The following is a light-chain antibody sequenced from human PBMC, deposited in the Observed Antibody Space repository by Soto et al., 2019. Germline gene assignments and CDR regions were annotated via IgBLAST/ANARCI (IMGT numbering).Light chain of an antibody. CDR2: RNN. CDR1: RSNIESNY. Sequence: QSVLTQPPSASGTPGQRVTISCSAARSNIESNYIYWYQHLPGTAPKLLIYRNNQRPSGVPDRFSGAKSGTSASLAISALRSEDETTYYCATWDDSLSAWVFGGGTKLTVL. V-gene: IGLV1-47*01. J-gene: IGLJ3*02. CDR3: ATWDDSLSAWV.